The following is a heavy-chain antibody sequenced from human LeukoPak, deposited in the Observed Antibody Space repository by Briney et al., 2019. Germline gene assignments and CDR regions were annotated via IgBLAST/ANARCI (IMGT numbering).Heavy chain of an antibody. J-gene: IGHJ6*02. Sequence: GGSLRLSCAASGFIFGGSWMTWVRQAPGKGLEWVANIKQDGSERHYVESVRGRFTISRDNAENSLYPQMNSLRAEDTAVYYCAREGETTVSGSYYVYYGMDVWGQGTTVTVSS. CDR2: IKQDGSER. CDR1: GFIFGGSW. V-gene: IGHV3-7*01. CDR3: AREGETTVSGSYYVYYGMDV. D-gene: IGHD3-10*01.